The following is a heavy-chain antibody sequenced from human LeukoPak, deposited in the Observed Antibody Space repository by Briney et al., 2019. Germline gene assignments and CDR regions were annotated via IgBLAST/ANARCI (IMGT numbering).Heavy chain of an antibody. CDR1: GGSISSYY. V-gene: IGHV4-4*07. CDR2: IYTSGST. D-gene: IGHD3-9*01. J-gene: IGHJ4*02. CDR3: ARSSFLTGYYYSFDY. Sequence: SETLSLTCTVSGGSISSYYWSWIRQPAGKGLEWIGRIYTSGSTNYNPSLKGRVTMSVDTSKNQFSLKLSSVTAADTAVYYCARSSFLTGYYYSFDYWGQGTLVTVSS.